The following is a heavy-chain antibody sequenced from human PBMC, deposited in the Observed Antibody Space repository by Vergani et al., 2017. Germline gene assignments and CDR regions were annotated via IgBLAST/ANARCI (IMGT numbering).Heavy chain of an antibody. CDR3: ARYREYSSSWYYFDY. D-gene: IGHD6-13*01. J-gene: IGHJ4*02. CDR1: GGTFSSYT. CDR2: IIPILGIA. Sequence: QVQLVQSGAEVKKPGSSVKVSCKASGGTFSSYTISWVRQAPGQGLEWMGRIIPILGIANYAQKFQGRVTITADKSTSTAYMELSSLRSEDTAVYYCARYREYSSSWYYFDYWGQGTLVTVSS. V-gene: IGHV1-69*02.